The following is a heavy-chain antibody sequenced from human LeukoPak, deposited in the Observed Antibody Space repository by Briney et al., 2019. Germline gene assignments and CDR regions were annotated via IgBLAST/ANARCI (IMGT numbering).Heavy chain of an antibody. CDR2: SNTRGGST. J-gene: IGHJ3*02. D-gene: IGHD2-15*01. V-gene: IGHV3-23*01. CDR1: GFTFSNYA. CDR3: AKAFSYSTDAFDI. Sequence: GGSLRLSCAASGFTFSNYAMSWVRQAPGEGLEWVSGSNTRGGSTYYAGTVKVRLTISRDNSKNTPDMQMNSRRAEEQAIYYGAKAFSYSTDAFDIWGQGTMVTVSS.